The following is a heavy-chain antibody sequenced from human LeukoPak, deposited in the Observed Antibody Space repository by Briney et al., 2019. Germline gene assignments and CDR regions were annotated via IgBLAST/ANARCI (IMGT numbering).Heavy chain of an antibody. CDR3: ATGPPHSSSWQFDY. Sequence: SVKVSCKASGGTFSSYAISWVRQAPGQGLEWMGGIIPIFGTAIYAQKFQGRVTMTEDTSTDTAYMELSSLRSEDTAVYYCATGPPHSSSWQFDYWGQGTLVTVSS. CDR2: IIPIFGTA. V-gene: IGHV1-69*06. CDR1: GGTFSSYA. J-gene: IGHJ4*02. D-gene: IGHD6-13*01.